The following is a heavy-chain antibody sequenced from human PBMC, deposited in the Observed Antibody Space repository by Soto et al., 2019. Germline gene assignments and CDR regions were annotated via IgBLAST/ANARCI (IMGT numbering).Heavy chain of an antibody. CDR2: IYSGGST. V-gene: IGHV3-66*01. CDR3: AAYSHKGY. J-gene: IGHJ4*02. Sequence: EEQLVESGGDLVQPGGSLRLSCAASGFTVSNNYMSWVRQAPGKGLEWVSLIYSGGSTYYADSVKGRFTISRDSSKNKLYLQMNSLRAEATAMYYCAAYSHKGYWGQGTLVTVSS. CDR1: GFTVSNNY. D-gene: IGHD3-16*01.